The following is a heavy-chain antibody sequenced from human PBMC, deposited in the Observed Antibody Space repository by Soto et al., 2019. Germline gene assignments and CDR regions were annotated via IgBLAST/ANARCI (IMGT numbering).Heavy chain of an antibody. CDR3: AKAPRYYHYVVDL. V-gene: IGHV3-53*01. Sequence: PXGSLRLSCVAAGCTVSSNYMTWVRQAPGKGLDWVSVIYSGGSTHYADSVKGRCTISRDNSKNTLYLQMNSLRAEDTAVYYCAKAPRYYHYVVDLWGQGNTVTVSS. CDR2: IYSGGST. CDR1: GCTVSSNY. J-gene: IGHJ6*02.